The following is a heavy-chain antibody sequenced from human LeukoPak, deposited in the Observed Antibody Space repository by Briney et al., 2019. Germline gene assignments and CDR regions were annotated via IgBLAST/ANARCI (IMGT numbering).Heavy chain of an antibody. J-gene: IGHJ4*02. Sequence: SETLSLTCAVYGGSFSGYYWSWIRQPPGKGLEWIGEINHSGSTNYNPSLKSRGTISVDTSKNQFSLKLSSVTAADTAVYYCARSEYSGSYRYFDYWGQGTLVTVSS. CDR2: INHSGST. CDR3: ARSEYSGSYRYFDY. V-gene: IGHV4-34*01. D-gene: IGHD1-26*01. CDR1: GGSFSGYY.